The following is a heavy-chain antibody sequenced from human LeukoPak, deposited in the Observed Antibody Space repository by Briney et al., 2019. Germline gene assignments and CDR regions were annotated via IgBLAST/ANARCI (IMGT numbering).Heavy chain of an antibody. Sequence: QAGGSLRLSCAASEFTFSSYGMHWVRQAPGKGLEWVAVIWYDGSNKYYADSVKGRFTISRDNSKNTLYLQMNSLRAEDTAVYYCAREGGVVVAAIGFDYWGQGTLVTVSS. CDR1: EFTFSSYG. J-gene: IGHJ4*02. CDR3: AREGGVVVAAIGFDY. V-gene: IGHV3-33*01. CDR2: IWYDGSNK. D-gene: IGHD2-15*01.